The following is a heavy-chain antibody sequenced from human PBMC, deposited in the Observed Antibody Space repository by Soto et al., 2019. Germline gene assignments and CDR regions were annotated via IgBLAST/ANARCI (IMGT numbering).Heavy chain of an antibody. CDR2: IKQDGSEK. CDR3: ARVELHAAMVDYYYYGMDV. CDR1: GFTFSSYW. D-gene: IGHD5-18*01. V-gene: IGHV3-7*05. Sequence: GGSLRLSCAASGFTFSSYWMSWVRQAPGKGLEWVANIKQDGSEKYYVDSVKGRFTISRDNAKNSLYLQMNSLRAEDTAVYYCARVELHAAMVDYYYYGMDVWGQGTTVTVSS. J-gene: IGHJ6*02.